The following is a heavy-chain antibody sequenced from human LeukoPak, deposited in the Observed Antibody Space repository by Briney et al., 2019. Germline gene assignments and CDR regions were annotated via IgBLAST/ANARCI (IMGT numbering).Heavy chain of an antibody. CDR1: GFTFSSYA. V-gene: IGHV3-30-3*01. Sequence: GGSPRLSCAASGFTFSSYAMHWVRQAPGKGLEWVAVISYDGSNKYYADSVKGRFTISRDNSKNTLYLQMNSLRAEDTAVYYCASSVRFSYYFDYWGQGTLVTVSS. CDR3: ASSVRFSYYFDY. J-gene: IGHJ4*02. CDR2: ISYDGSNK. D-gene: IGHD3-10*01.